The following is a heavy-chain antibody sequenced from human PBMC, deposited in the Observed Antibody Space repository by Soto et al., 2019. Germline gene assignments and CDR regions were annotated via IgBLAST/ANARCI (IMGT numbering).Heavy chain of an antibody. CDR2: ISRSSSAI. CDR3: ARDREYCSGDNCYETGSDY. D-gene: IGHD2-15*01. V-gene: IGHV3-48*01. J-gene: IGHJ4*02. CDR1: GFSFSSYT. Sequence: GGSLRLSCAASGFSFSSYTMKWVRQAPGKGLEWVSDISRSSSAIYYADSVKGRFTISRDNAKNSVFLQMNSLRAEDTAVYYCARDREYCSGDNCYETGSDYWGQGT.